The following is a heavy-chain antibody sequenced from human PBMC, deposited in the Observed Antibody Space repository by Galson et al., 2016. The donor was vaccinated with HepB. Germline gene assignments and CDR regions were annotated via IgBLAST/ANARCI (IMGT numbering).Heavy chain of an antibody. Sequence: QSGAEVKKPGESLKISCKTSGYSFTKYWIGWVRQMPGKGLEWMGIIYPVDSDTRYSPSFQGQVTISADKSISTAYLQWSSLKASDTAIYYCARRGGTYPSPYNWFDPWGQGTLVTVSS. D-gene: IGHD1-26*01. V-gene: IGHV5-51*01. CDR2: IYPVDSDT. J-gene: IGHJ5*02. CDR1: GYSFTKYW. CDR3: ARRGGTYPSPYNWFDP.